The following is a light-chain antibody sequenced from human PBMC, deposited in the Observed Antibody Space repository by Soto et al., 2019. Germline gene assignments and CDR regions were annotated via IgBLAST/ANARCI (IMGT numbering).Light chain of an antibody. CDR2: VAS. CDR3: QQSYSNTQT. V-gene: IGKV1-39*01. CDR1: QSISTY. Sequence: DIQMTQSPSSLSASVGDRVTITCRASQSISTYLNWYQQKQGKAPKXLILVASTLPSGVPSRFSGSGSGTNLTLTISSLQPEDCATYYCQQSYSNTQTFGQGTKVDIK. J-gene: IGKJ1*01.